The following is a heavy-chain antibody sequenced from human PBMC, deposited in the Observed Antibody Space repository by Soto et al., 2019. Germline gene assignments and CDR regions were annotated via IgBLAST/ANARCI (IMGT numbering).Heavy chain of an antibody. Sequence: EVQLLESGGGLVQPGGSLRLSWSASGLTFTSYAMSWVRQAPGKGLEWVSGISGSGGDTKSADSVTGRFTISRDNFKNVLYLQMNSLRAEDAAVYYCANHDVRPLYNPGLDYWGQGTLVTVSS. J-gene: IGHJ4*02. CDR2: ISGSGGDT. CDR1: GLTFTSYA. D-gene: IGHD3-10*01. V-gene: IGHV3-23*01. CDR3: ANHDVRPLYNPGLDY.